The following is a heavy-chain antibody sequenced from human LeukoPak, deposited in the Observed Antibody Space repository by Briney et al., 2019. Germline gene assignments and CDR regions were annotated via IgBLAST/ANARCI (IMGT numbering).Heavy chain of an antibody. V-gene: IGHV1-2*02. Sequence: ASVKVSCKASGGTFSSYAISWVRQAPGQGLEWMGWINPNSGGTNYAQKFQGRVTMTRDTSISTAYMELSRLRSDDTAVYYCASFMGVRGATASDYWGQGTLVTVSS. D-gene: IGHD3-10*01. CDR3: ASFMGVRGATASDY. J-gene: IGHJ4*02. CDR2: INPNSGGT. CDR1: GGTFSSYA.